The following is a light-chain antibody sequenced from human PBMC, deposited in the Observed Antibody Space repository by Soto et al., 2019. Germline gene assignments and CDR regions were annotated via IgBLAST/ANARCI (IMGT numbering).Light chain of an antibody. CDR2: EVS. V-gene: IGLV2-14*01. CDR3: TSYTSSSNLDV. CDR1: SSDVGGYNY. Sequence: QSVLTHPASVCWSPGQSITISCTGTSSDVGGYNYVSWYQQHPGKAPKLMIYEVSNRPLGVSNRFSGSKSGNTASLTISGLQAEDEADYYCTSYTSSSNLDVFGTGTKVTVL. J-gene: IGLJ1*01.